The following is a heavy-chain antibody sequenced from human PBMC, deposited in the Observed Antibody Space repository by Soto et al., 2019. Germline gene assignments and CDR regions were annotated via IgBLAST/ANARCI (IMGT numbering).Heavy chain of an antibody. Sequence: ASVKVSCKASGYTFTSYYMHWVRQAPGQGLEWMGIINPSGGSTSYAQKFQGRVTMTRDTSTSTVYMGLSSLRSEDTAVYYCARDGVAAASGGWFDPWGQGTLVTVSS. J-gene: IGHJ5*02. CDR2: INPSGGST. D-gene: IGHD6-13*01. CDR3: ARDGVAAASGGWFDP. CDR1: GYTFTSYY. V-gene: IGHV1-46*03.